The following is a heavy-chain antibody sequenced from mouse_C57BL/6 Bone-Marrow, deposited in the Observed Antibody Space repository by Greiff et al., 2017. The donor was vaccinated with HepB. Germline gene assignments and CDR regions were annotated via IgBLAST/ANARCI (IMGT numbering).Heavy chain of an antibody. V-gene: IGHV2-6*01. CDR2: IWGVGST. CDR1: GFSLTSYG. J-gene: IGHJ3*01. Sequence: VKLMESGPGLVAPSQSLSITCTVSGFSLTSYGVDWVRQSPGKGLEWLGVIWGVGSTNYNSALKSRLSISKDNSKSQVFLKMNSLQTDDTAMYYCARGDLNYYGSSYRFAYWGQGTLVTVSA. D-gene: IGHD1-1*01. CDR3: ARGDLNYYGSSYRFAY.